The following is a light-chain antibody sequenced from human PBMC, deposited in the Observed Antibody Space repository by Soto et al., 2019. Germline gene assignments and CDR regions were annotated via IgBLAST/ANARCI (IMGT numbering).Light chain of an antibody. V-gene: IGKV3-15*01. Sequence: EKVMTQSPATLSMSPGERATLSCRASQSVNSYLPWYQQKPGQAPRLLIYSASTRATGIPARFSGSGSGTEFTLTISSLQSEDCAVYYCQQYTNWPSWTFGQGTKVEIK. CDR2: SAS. J-gene: IGKJ1*01. CDR1: QSVNSY. CDR3: QQYTNWPSWT.